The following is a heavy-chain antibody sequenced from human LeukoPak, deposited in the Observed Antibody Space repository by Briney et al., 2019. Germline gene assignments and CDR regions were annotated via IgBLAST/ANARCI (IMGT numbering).Heavy chain of an antibody. V-gene: IGHV4-38-2*02. Sequence: PSETLSLTCTVSGYSISSGYYWGWIRQPPGKGLEWIGSICHSGSTYYNPSLKSRVTISVDTSKNQFSLKLSSVTAADTAVYYCARAVVKESTVYYYMDVWGKGTTVTVSS. CDR1: GYSISSGYY. CDR3: ARAVVKESTVYYYMDV. J-gene: IGHJ6*03. CDR2: ICHSGST.